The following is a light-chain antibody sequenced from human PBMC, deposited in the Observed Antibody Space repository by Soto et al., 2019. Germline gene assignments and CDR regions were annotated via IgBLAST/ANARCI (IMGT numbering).Light chain of an antibody. J-gene: IGLJ1*01. Sequence: QSVLTQPASVSGFPGQSITISCTGTSKDVGGYNYVSWYQKHPGKAPKLKIYDVNKRPSGVSNRFSGSKSGNTASLTISGIQAEDEADYYCSSYSNTSTLYVFGTGTKLTVL. V-gene: IGLV2-14*01. CDR1: SKDVGGYNY. CDR3: SSYSNTSTLYV. CDR2: DVN.